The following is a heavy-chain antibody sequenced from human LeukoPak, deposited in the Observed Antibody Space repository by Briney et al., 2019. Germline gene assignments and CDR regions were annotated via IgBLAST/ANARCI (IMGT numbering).Heavy chain of an antibody. CDR2: IIPIFGTA. V-gene: IGHV1-69*05. Sequence: SVKVSCKASGGTFSSYAISWVRQAPGQGLEWMGGIIPIFGTANYAQKFQGRVTITTDESTSTAYMELSSLRSEDTAVYYCAGCTTGTTCLDYWGQGTLVTVSS. CDR3: AGCTTGTTCLDY. D-gene: IGHD1-1*01. J-gene: IGHJ4*02. CDR1: GGTFSSYA.